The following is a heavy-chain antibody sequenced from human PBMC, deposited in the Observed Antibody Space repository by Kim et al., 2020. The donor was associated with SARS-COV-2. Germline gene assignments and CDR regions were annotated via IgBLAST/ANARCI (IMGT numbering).Heavy chain of an antibody. V-gene: IGHV3-7*03. D-gene: IGHD4-17*01. CDR3: ARGGDHDYGDYGWFDP. J-gene: IGHJ5*02. Sequence: GGSLRLSCAASGFTFSSYWMSWVRQAPGKGLEWVANIKQDGSEKYYVDSVKGRFTISRDNAKNSLYLQMNSLRAEDTAVYYCARGGDHDYGDYGWFDPWGQGTLVTVSS. CDR2: IKQDGSEK. CDR1: GFTFSSYW.